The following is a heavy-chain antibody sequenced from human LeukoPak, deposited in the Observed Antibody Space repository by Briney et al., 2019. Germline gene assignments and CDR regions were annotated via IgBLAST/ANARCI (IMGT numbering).Heavy chain of an antibody. D-gene: IGHD3-9*01. CDR2: ISSSSSTI. Sequence: GGSLRLSCAASGFTFSSYSMNWVRQAPGKGLEWVSYISSSSSTIYYADSVKGRFIISRDNAKNSLFLQMNSLRAEDTAVYYCARGVWDILTGSHRTFDIWGQGTMVTVSS. J-gene: IGHJ3*02. CDR3: ARGVWDILTGSHRTFDI. CDR1: GFTFSSYS. V-gene: IGHV3-48*01.